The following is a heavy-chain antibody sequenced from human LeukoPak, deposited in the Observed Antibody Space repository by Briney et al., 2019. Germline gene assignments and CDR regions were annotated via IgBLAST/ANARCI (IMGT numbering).Heavy chain of an antibody. CDR2: INPSGGST. Sequence: ASVKVSCKSSGYAFTNYYMHWVRQAPGQGLEWMGIINPSGGSTIYAQKFQGRVTMTRDTSTSTIYMELSSLRSEDTAAYYCARRNSHIGSYRPSYYFDYWGQGTLVTVSS. V-gene: IGHV1-46*01. CDR3: ARRNSHIGSYRPSYYFDY. CDR1: GYAFTNYY. J-gene: IGHJ4*02. D-gene: IGHD1-26*01.